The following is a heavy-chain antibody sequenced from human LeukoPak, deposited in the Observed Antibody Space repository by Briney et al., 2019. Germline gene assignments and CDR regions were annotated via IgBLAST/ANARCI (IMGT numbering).Heavy chain of an antibody. CDR3: ARGRIPRALDY. J-gene: IGHJ4*02. CDR2: INHSGST. Sequence: SETLSLTCTVSGGSISSSSYYWGWIRQPPGKGLEWIGEINHSGSTNYNPSLKSRVTISVDTSKNQFSLKLSSVTAADTAVYYCARGRIPRALDYWGQGTLVTVSS. V-gene: IGHV4-39*07. D-gene: IGHD3-10*01. CDR1: GGSISSSSYY.